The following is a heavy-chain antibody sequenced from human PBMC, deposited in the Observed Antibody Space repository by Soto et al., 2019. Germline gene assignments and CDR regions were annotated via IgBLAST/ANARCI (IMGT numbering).Heavy chain of an antibody. CDR2: IRWSSGGI. CDR1: GFMFENYA. J-gene: IGHJ4*02. CDR3: AKDDSYAIDF. D-gene: IGHD2-2*01. Sequence: EVQLVESGGGLVQPGRSLRLSCVASGFMFENYAMHWVRQAPGQGLEWVSSIRWSSGGIDYADSVKRLFTVSRDNAKNSLYLQMNSLKPDDTALYYGAKDDSYAIDFWGQGTLVIVSS. V-gene: IGHV3-9*01.